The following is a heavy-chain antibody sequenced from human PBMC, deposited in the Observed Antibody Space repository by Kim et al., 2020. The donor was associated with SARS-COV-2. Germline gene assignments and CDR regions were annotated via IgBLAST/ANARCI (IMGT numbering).Heavy chain of an antibody. CDR1: GYSISSGYY. Sequence: SETLSLTCTVSGYSISSGYYWGWIRQPPGKGLEWIGSIYHSGSTYYNPSLKSRVTISVDTSKNQFSLKLSSVTAADTAVYYCASGSHGVDYWGQGTLVTVSS. CDR2: IYHSGST. CDR3: ASGSHGVDY. D-gene: IGHD1-26*01. J-gene: IGHJ4*02. V-gene: IGHV4-38-2*02.